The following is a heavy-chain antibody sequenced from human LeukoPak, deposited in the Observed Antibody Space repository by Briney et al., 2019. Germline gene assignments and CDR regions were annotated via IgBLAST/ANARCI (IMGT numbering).Heavy chain of an antibody. D-gene: IGHD6-13*01. CDR1: GYTFTSYD. Sequence: GASVKVSCKASGYTFTSYDINWVRQATGQGLEWMGWMNPNSGNTGYAQKFQGRVTMTRNTSISTAYMELSSLRSEDTAVYYCARGYSSSWLSAGREDAFDTWGQGTMVTVSS. J-gene: IGHJ3*02. V-gene: IGHV1-8*01. CDR3: ARGYSSSWLSAGREDAFDT. CDR2: MNPNSGNT.